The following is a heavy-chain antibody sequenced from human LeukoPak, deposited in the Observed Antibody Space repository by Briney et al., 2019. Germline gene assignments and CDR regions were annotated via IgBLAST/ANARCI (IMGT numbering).Heavy chain of an antibody. D-gene: IGHD3-3*01. CDR2: INPNSGGT. Sequence: ASVKVSCKASGYIFIGYYMHWVRLAPGQGLEWMGWINPNSGGTNYAQNFQGRVTMTRDTSISTAYMELSRLRSDDTAVYYCARAHHYYFWSGYSDWGQGTLVTVSS. CDR1: GYIFIGYY. J-gene: IGHJ4*02. CDR3: ARAHHYYFWSGYSD. V-gene: IGHV1-2*02.